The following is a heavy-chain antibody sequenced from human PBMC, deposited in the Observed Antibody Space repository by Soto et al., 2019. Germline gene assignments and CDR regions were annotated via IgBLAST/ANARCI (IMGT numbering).Heavy chain of an antibody. J-gene: IGHJ3*02. CDR3: ARVERGIVTTVVDAVDI. V-gene: IGHV4-34*01. CDR1: GGFVSSGSYY. Sequence: QVQLQQWGAGLLKPSETLSLTCAVYGGFVSSGSYYWSWIRQPPGKGLEWIGEMSHSGGTHFTPSLTSRVTISVDTSKNQFSLRMRSVTAADTALYYCARVERGIVTTVVDAVDIWGPGTMVTGSS. CDR2: MSHSGGT. D-gene: IGHD1-1*01.